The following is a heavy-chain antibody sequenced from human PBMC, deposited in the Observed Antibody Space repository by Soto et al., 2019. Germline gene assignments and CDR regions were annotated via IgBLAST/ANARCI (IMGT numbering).Heavy chain of an antibody. J-gene: IGHJ4*02. Sequence: PGGSLRLSCAASGSIFSSYGMHWVRQAPGKGLERVAVTSYDRRNNNYADSVRGRFTISRDNSKSTLYLQMNSLRPEDTAVYYCASRRNPYGAYDYWGQGTLVTVSS. V-gene: IGHV3-30*03. CDR1: GSIFSSYG. CDR3: ASRRNPYGAYDY. D-gene: IGHD4-17*01. CDR2: TSYDRRNN.